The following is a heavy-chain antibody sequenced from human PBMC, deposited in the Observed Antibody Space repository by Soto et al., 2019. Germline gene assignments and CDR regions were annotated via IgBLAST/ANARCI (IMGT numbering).Heavy chain of an antibody. Sequence: QVQLQESGPGLVKPSETLSLTCTVSGGSISSYYWSWIRQPPGKGLEWIGYIFYSGSTNYNPSLKSRVTISVDTSKNQFSLKLSSVTAADTAVYYCARLYGLDAFDFWVQGTMVTVSS. D-gene: IGHD3-16*02. CDR3: ARLYGLDAFDF. CDR1: GGSISSYY. V-gene: IGHV4-59*08. J-gene: IGHJ3*01. CDR2: IFYSGST.